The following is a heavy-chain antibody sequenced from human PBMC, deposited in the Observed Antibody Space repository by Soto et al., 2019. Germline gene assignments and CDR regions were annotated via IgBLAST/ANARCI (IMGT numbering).Heavy chain of an antibody. V-gene: IGHV3-74*01. CDR2: IKSDGSST. CDR3: ARSVLSGSFPYYHSAMDV. CDR1: GFTSSNYW. D-gene: IGHD3-10*01. J-gene: IGHJ6*02. Sequence: EVQLVESGGGLVQPGGSLRLSCAASGFTSSNYWMHWVRQVPGKGLAWVSRIKSDGSSTIYADSVKGRVTISRDNANNTLDLQMHGLRDADIAVYYCARSVLSGSFPYYHSAMDVWGQGATVTVSS.